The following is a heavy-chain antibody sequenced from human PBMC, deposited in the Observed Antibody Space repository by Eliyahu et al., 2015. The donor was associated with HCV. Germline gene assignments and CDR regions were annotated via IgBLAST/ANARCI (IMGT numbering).Heavy chain of an antibody. CDR3: ARGPLGIAAAGFDY. D-gene: IGHD6-13*01. CDR1: GGSFSGYY. V-gene: IGHV4-34*01. J-gene: IGHJ4*02. CDR2: INHSGST. Sequence: QVQLQQWGAGLLKPSETLSLTCAVYGGSFSGYYWSWIRQPPGKGLEWIGEINHSGSTNYNPSLKSRVTISVDTSKNQFSLKLSSVTAADTAVYYCARGPLGIAAAGFDYWGQGTLVTVSS.